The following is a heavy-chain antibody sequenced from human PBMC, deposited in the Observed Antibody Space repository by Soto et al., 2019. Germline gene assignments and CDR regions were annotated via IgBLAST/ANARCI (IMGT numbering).Heavy chain of an antibody. CDR1: GGSISSGGYY. J-gene: IGHJ6*02. CDR3: AGGRGDYYYGMDV. D-gene: IGHD3-10*01. Sequence: PSETLSLTCTVSGGSISSGGYYWGWIRQPPGKGLEWIGSIYYSGSTYYNPSLKSRVTISVDTSKNQFSLKLSSVTAADTAVYYCAGGRGDYYYGMDVWGQGTTVTVSS. CDR2: IYYSGST. V-gene: IGHV4-39*01.